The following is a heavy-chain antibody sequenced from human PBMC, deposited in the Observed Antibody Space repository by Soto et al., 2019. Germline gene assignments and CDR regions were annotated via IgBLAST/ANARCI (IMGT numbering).Heavy chain of an antibody. Sequence: SETLSLTCAFYGVSLSGYYWSWIRQPPGKGLEWIGEINHSGSTNYNPSLKSRVTISVDTSKNQFSLKLSSVTAADTAVYYCARGRYNDFWSGYSPVRSSSPRPYYYYGMDVWGQGTTVTVSS. CDR3: ARGRYNDFWSGYSPVRSSSPRPYYYYGMDV. CDR1: GVSLSGYY. J-gene: IGHJ6*02. D-gene: IGHD3-3*01. CDR2: INHSGST. V-gene: IGHV4-34*01.